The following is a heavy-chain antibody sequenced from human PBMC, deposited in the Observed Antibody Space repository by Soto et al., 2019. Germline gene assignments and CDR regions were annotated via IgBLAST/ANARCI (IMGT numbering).Heavy chain of an antibody. D-gene: IGHD3-3*01. Sequence: GGSLRLSCAASGFTFSSYGMHWVRQAPGKGLEWVAVISYDGSNKYYADSVKGRFTISRDNSKNTLYLQMNSLRAEDTAVYYCAKDRNVLRFLEWLSPLDYWGQGTLVTVSS. CDR3: AKDRNVLRFLEWLSPLDY. CDR1: GFTFSSYG. CDR2: ISYDGSNK. V-gene: IGHV3-30*18. J-gene: IGHJ4*02.